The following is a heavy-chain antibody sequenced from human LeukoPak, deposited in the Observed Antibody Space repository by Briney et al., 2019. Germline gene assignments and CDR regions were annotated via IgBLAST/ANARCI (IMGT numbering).Heavy chain of an antibody. J-gene: IGHJ4*02. CDR3: VKDAVTMVRGYYFDY. D-gene: IGHD3-10*01. CDR2: ISSNGGST. V-gene: IGHV3-64D*06. CDR1: GFTFSSYA. Sequence: GRSLRLSCSASGFTFSSYAMHWVRQAPGKGLEYVSAISSNGGSTYYADSVKGRFTISRDNSKNTLYLQMSSLRAEDTAVYYCVKDAVTMVRGYYFDYWGQGTLVTVSS.